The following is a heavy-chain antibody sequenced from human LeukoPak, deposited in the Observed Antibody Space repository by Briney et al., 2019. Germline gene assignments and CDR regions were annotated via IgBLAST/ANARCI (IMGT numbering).Heavy chain of an antibody. D-gene: IGHD3-10*01. J-gene: IGHJ4*02. Sequence: GGSLRLSCAASGFTFSSSAMTWVRQAPGKGLEWVAFIRYDGSDKYYADSVKGRFTISRDNSKNTLNLQMNSLRAEDTAVYYCARVIWFGESKRDYWGQGTLVTVSS. V-gene: IGHV3-30*02. CDR1: GFTFSSSA. CDR2: IRYDGSDK. CDR3: ARVIWFGESKRDY.